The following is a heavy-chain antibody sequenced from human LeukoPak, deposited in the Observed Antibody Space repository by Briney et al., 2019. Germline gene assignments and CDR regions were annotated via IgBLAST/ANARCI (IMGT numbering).Heavy chain of an antibody. CDR3: AREQDCSGGSCYPPEGYYYGMDV. V-gene: IGHV1-18*01. D-gene: IGHD2-15*01. Sequence: ASVKVSCKASGYTFTSYGISWVRQAPGQGLEWMGWISAYNGNTNYAQKLQGRVTMTTDTSTSTAHMELRSLRSDDTAVYYCAREQDCSGGSCYPPEGYYYGMDVWGQGTTVTVSS. CDR2: ISAYNGNT. J-gene: IGHJ6*02. CDR1: GYTFTSYG.